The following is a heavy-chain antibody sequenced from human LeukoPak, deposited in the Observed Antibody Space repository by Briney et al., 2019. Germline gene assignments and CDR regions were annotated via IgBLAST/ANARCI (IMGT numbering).Heavy chain of an antibody. CDR1: GFTFSSYW. D-gene: IGHD1-26*01. CDR2: IKQDGSEK. V-gene: IGHV3-7*03. CDR3: AKDGEWELGLDY. Sequence: GGSLRLSCAASGFTFSSYWMTWVRQAPGKGLEWVANIKQDGSEKYYVDSVKGRFTISRDNSKNTLYLQMNSLRAEDTAVYYCAKDGEWELGLDYWGQGTLVTVSS. J-gene: IGHJ4*02.